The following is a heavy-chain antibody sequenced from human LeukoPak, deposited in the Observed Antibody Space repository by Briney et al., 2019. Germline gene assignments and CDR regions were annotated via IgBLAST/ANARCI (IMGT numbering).Heavy chain of an antibody. J-gene: IGHJ4*02. Sequence: PGGSLRLSCAASGFTFSSYAMSWVRQAPGKGLEWVSAISGSGGSTYYADSVKGRFTISRDNSKNTLYLQMNSLRAEDTAVYYCAKSNYGSGSHPQSDYWGQGTLVTVSS. CDR2: ISGSGGST. D-gene: IGHD3-10*01. CDR3: AKSNYGSGSHPQSDY. CDR1: GFTFSSYA. V-gene: IGHV3-23*01.